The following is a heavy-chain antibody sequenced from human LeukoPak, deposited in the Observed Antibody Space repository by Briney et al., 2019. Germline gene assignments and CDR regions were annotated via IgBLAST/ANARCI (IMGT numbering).Heavy chain of an antibody. CDR3: ASSSIMITFGGVIGYFDY. CDR1: GYTFTSYY. CDR2: INPSGGST. J-gene: IGHJ4*02. Sequence: GASVKVSCKASGYTFTSYYMHWVRQAPGQGLEWMGIINPSGGSTSYAQKFQGRVTITADKSTSTAYMELSSLRSEDTAVYYCASSSIMITFGGVIGYFDYWGQGTLVTVSS. V-gene: IGHV1-46*01. D-gene: IGHD3-16*02.